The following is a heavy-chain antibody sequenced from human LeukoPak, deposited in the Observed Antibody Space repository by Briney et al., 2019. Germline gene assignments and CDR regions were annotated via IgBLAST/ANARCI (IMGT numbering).Heavy chain of an antibody. Sequence: ASVKVSCKASRGTFSSYAISWVRQAPGQGLEWMGWINSNRGVTNSAQKFQGRVTMTRDTSISTVYMELSRLRSDDTAVYYCARGPRQLWLPIEYWGQGTLVTVSS. J-gene: IGHJ4*02. D-gene: IGHD5-18*01. CDR3: ARGPRQLWLPIEY. CDR2: INSNRGVT. V-gene: IGHV1-2*02. CDR1: RGTFSSYA.